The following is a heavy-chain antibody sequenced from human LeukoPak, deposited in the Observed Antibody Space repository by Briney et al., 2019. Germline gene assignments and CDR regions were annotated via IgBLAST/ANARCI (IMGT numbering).Heavy chain of an antibody. V-gene: IGHV4-39*01. D-gene: IGHD6-13*01. CDR1: GGSISRSSYY. J-gene: IGHJ4*02. CDR3: ARHTHQLAPLDF. CDR2: IYSSGST. Sequence: SETLSLTCTVSGGSISRSSYYWGCIRQPPGKGLEWIGSIYSSGSTYYNPSLKSRVTISVDTSKNQFSLRLSSVTAADTAVYYCARHTHQLAPLDFWGLGTLVTVSS.